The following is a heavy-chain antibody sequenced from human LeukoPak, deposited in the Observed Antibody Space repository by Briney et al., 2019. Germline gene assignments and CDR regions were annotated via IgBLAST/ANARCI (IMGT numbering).Heavy chain of an antibody. V-gene: IGHV4-59*01. J-gene: IGHJ6*03. Sequence: SETLSLTCTVSGGSISSYYWSWIRQPPGKGLEWIRYIYYSGSTNYNPSLKSRVTISVDTSKNQFSLKLSSVTAADTAVYYCANTMGIAVAGTPHYYMDVWGKGTTVTVSS. CDR3: ANTMGIAVAGTPHYYMDV. CDR1: GGSISSYY. CDR2: IYYSGST. D-gene: IGHD6-19*01.